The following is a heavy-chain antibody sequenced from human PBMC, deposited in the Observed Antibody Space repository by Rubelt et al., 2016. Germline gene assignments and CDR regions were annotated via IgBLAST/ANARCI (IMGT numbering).Heavy chain of an antibody. CDR3: ARATWGSPFDY. Sequence: RGYNMNWVRQAPGKGLEWVSYISGSSGTIYYADSVEGRFTISRDNAKNSLYLQMNSLRPEDTALYYCARATWGSPFDYWGQGTLVTVSS. J-gene: IGHJ4*02. D-gene: IGHD7-27*01. CDR2: ISGSSGTI. CDR1: RGYN. V-gene: IGHV3-48*01.